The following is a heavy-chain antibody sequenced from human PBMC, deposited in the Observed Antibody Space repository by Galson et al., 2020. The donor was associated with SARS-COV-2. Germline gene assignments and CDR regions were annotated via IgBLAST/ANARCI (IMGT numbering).Heavy chain of an antibody. V-gene: IGHV4-39*01. D-gene: IGHD2-2*01. CDR3: ARGALYCSSTSCLPVDY. Sequence: ETSETLSLTCTVSGGSISRSSYYWGWIRPPPGKGLEWIGGSTYSNPSLKTRVTISVDTSKNQFSLKLSSVTAADTAMYYCARGALYCSSTSCLPVDYWGQGTLVTVSS. CDR1: GGSISRSSYY. CDR2: GST. J-gene: IGHJ4*02.